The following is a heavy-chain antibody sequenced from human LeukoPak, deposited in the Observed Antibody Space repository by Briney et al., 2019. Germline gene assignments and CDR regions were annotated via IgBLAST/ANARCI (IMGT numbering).Heavy chain of an antibody. CDR2: IKEDGSGK. CDR3: VPGSH. Sequence: GGTLRLSCAVSGFSFSSYWMNWVRHAPAKGLEWVANIKEDGSGKYYVESVKGRFTISRDNAKNSLYLHMYSLRVEATAVYYWVPGSHWGQGILVTVSS. V-gene: IGHV3-7*02. D-gene: IGHD1-14*01. J-gene: IGHJ4*02. CDR1: GFSFSSYW.